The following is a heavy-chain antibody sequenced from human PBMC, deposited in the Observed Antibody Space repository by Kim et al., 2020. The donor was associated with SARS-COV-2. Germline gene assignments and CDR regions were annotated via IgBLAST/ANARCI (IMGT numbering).Heavy chain of an antibody. CDR3: ARDGYNPQEWYFDY. CDR2: IYTSGST. V-gene: IGHV4-61*02. D-gene: IGHD5-12*01. J-gene: IGHJ4*02. Sequence: SETLSLTCTVSGGSISSGSYYWSWIRQPAGKGLEWIGRIYTSGSTNYNPSLKSRVTISVDTSKNQFSLKLSSVTAADTAVYYCARDGYNPQEWYFDYWGQGTLVTVSS. CDR1: GGSISSGSYY.